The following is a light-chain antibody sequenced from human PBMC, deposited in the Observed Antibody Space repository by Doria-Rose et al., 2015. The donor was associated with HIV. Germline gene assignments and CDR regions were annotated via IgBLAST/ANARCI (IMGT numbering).Light chain of an antibody. J-gene: IGLJ2*01. Sequence: QPVLTQPASVSGSPGQSITISCTGTSSDVGGYNYVSWYQQHPGKAPKLMIYDVSKRPSGVSNRFSGSKSGNTASLTISRPQAEDGADYYCCSYAGSSTFLVFGGGTKLTVL. CDR3: CSYAGSSTFLV. V-gene: IGLV2-23*02. CDR1: SSDVGGYNY. CDR2: DVS.